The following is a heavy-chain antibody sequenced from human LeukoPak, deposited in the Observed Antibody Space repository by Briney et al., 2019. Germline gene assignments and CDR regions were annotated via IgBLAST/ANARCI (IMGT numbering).Heavy chain of an antibody. CDR2: ISGSGYNT. Sequence: GGSLRLSCAASGFTFSNYGMNWVRQAPGKGLECVSSISGSGYNTYYADSVKGRFTISRDNSKNTLYLQMNSLRAEDTAVYYCAKGREAAVGTLDYWGQGALVTVSS. V-gene: IGHV3-23*01. D-gene: IGHD6-13*01. J-gene: IGHJ4*02. CDR3: AKGREAAVGTLDY. CDR1: GFTFSNYG.